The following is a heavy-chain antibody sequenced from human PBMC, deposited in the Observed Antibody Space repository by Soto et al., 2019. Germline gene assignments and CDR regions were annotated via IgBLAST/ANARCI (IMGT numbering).Heavy chain of an antibody. CDR3: VRYCSGGSCPDAFDI. V-gene: IGHV3-73*02. CDR1: GFTFSGSA. J-gene: IGHJ3*02. D-gene: IGHD2-15*01. Sequence: EVQLVESGGGLVQPGGSLKLSCVASGFTFSGSAMHWVRQASGKGLEWVGRIRSKANSDATAYGASVKGRFTISRDDSQNTAYLQMNSLKTEDTAVYYCVRYCSGGSCPDAFDIWGQGTIVTVSS. CDR2: IRSKANSDAT.